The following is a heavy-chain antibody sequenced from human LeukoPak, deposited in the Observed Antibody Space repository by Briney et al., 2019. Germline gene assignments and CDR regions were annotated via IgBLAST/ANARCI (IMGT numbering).Heavy chain of an antibody. CDR2: VSGGGGST. V-gene: IGHV3-23*01. D-gene: IGHD2-15*01. CDR1: GFTFSSYA. Sequence: GGSLRLSCAASGFTFSSYAMTWVRQAPGKGLEWVSIVSGGGGSTYYADSVQGRFTISRDNSRITLYLQMNSLRADDTAVYYCAKDGWGSGGRAQNWFDPWGQGTLVTVSS. CDR3: AKDGWGSGGRAQNWFDP. J-gene: IGHJ5*02.